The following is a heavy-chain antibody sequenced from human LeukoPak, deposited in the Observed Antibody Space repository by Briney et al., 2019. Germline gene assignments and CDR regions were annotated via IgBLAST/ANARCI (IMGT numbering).Heavy chain of an antibody. J-gene: IGHJ4*02. D-gene: IGHD2-15*01. Sequence: ASVKVSCKASGYTFTSYGISWVRQAPGQGLEWMGWISAYNGNTNYAQKLQGRVTMTTDTSTSTAYMELRSLRSDGTAVYYCARDDSDMTPCDYWGQGTLVTVSS. V-gene: IGHV1-18*04. CDR3: ARDDSDMTPCDY. CDR2: ISAYNGNT. CDR1: GYTFTSYG.